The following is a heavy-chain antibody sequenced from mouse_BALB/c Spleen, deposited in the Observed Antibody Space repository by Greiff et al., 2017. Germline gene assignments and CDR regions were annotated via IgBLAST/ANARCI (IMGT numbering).Heavy chain of an antibody. CDR1: GYTFTSYT. V-gene: IGHV1-4*02. J-gene: IGHJ3*01. CDR2: INPSSGYT. D-gene: IGHD1-1*01. Sequence: QVQLKQSAAELARPGASVKMSCKASGYTFTSYTMHWVKQRPGQGLEWIGYINPSSGYTEYNQKFKDKTTLTADKSSSTAYMQLSSLTSEDSAVYYCARDGSRGAWFAYWGQGTLVTVSA. CDR3: ARDGSRGAWFAY.